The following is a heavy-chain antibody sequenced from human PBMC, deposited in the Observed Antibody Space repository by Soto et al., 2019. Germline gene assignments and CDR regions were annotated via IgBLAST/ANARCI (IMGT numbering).Heavy chain of an antibody. Sequence: QVQLVQSGAEVKKTGSSVKVSCKASGGTFSIYGFSWVRQAPGQGPEWIGGIIPILKTPNYAQKFQGRVTIVAAESTTTVYMELSSLKFEDTAVYYCATSVGIAPTGEDGMDVWGQGTSVTVSS. CDR3: ATSVGIAPTGEDGMDV. V-gene: IGHV1-69*01. CDR1: GGTFSIYG. D-gene: IGHD2-8*02. J-gene: IGHJ6*02. CDR2: IIPILKTP.